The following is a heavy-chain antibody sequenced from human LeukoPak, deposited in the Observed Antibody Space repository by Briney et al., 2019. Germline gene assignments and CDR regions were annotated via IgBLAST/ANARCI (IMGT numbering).Heavy chain of an antibody. Sequence: HGESLKISCKGSGYSFTSYWIGWVRQMPGKGLEWMGIIYPGDSDTRYSPSFQGQVTISADKSISTAYLQWSSLKASDTAMYYCARNGYSSGWYNWFDPWGQGTLVTVSS. CDR2: IYPGDSDT. V-gene: IGHV5-51*01. D-gene: IGHD6-19*01. CDR1: GYSFTSYW. CDR3: ARNGYSSGWYNWFDP. J-gene: IGHJ5*02.